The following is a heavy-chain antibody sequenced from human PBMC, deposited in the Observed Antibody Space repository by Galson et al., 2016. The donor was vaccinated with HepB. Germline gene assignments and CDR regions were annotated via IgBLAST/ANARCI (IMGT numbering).Heavy chain of an antibody. D-gene: IGHD3-22*01. CDR3: ARVHTSGYNYYFDT. CDR2: FIPVFATP. V-gene: IGHV1-69*13. J-gene: IGHJ4*02. CDR1: GGTLNSHT. Sequence: SVKVSCKASGGTLNSHTISWVRQAPGQGLEWMGTFIPVFATPNYAQKFQGRVTITADESTSTTYVELSSLRSEDTAVYFCARVHTSGYNYYFDTWGQGTLVTVSS.